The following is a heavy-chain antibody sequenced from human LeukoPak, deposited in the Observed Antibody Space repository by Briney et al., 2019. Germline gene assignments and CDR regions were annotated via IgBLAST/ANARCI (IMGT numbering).Heavy chain of an antibody. Sequence: GESLKISCKTSGYNFTTYWIGWVRQMPGKGLEWMGVIYPYDSDTRYSPSFEGQVTISADKSISPAYLQWNSLKTSDSAMYYCARHGGGYCRTGSCYLFDPWGQGTLVTVSS. D-gene: IGHD2-2*01. V-gene: IGHV5-51*01. CDR1: GYNFTTYW. CDR2: IYPYDSDT. J-gene: IGHJ5*02. CDR3: ARHGGGYCRTGSCYLFDP.